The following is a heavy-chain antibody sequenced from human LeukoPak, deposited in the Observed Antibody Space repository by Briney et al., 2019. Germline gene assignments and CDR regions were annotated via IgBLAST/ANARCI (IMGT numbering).Heavy chain of an antibody. CDR1: GGSISSYY. V-gene: IGHV4-59*08. Sequence: SETLSLTCTVSGGSISSYYWSWIRQPPGKGLEWIGYIYYSGSTNYNPSLKSRVTISVDTSKNQFSLKLSSVTAADTAVYYCARGVVDYDILTGYYIRAFDIWGQGTMVTVSS. CDR2: IYYSGST. J-gene: IGHJ3*02. D-gene: IGHD3-9*01. CDR3: ARGVVDYDILTGYYIRAFDI.